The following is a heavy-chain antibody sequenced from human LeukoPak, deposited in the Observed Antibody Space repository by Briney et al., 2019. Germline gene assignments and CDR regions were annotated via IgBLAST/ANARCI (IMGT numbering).Heavy chain of an antibody. CDR1: GFAFSRQD. V-gene: IGHV3-74*01. CDR3: ARTFAAAHIDY. CDR2: IKSDGSST. J-gene: IGHJ4*02. Sequence: GGSLRLSCAASGFAFSRQDMGWVRQAPGKGLVWVSRIKSDGSSTTYADSVRGRFTISRDNAKNTLYLEMNSLRAEDTAVYYCARTFAAAHIDYWGQGTLVTVSS. D-gene: IGHD2-15*01.